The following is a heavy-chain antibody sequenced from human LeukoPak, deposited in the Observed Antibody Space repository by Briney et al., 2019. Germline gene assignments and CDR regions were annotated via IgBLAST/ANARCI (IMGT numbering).Heavy chain of an antibody. CDR3: ARDMGTSSWHAFDN. J-gene: IGHJ4*02. Sequence: GGSLRLSCAASGFTFRTYYMNWVRQTPGKGLEWVSYISPSSGAIHYADSVKGRFTISRDNAKHSLSLQMNSLRAEDTAVYYCARDMGTSSWHAFDNWGQGTLVTVSS. D-gene: IGHD6-13*01. V-gene: IGHV3-48*01. CDR2: ISPSSGAI. CDR1: GFTFRTYY.